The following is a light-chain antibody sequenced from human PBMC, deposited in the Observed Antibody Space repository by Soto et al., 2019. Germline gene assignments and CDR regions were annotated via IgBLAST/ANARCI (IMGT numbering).Light chain of an antibody. Sequence: QSVLTQPASVSGSLGQSITISCTGTTRDIAGYNYISWYQQLPGKAPKLMIYQVTILPSGISNRFSGSKSGTTASLTISGLQAEDEADYYCTSFSSSTSLYIFGTGTKVTVL. J-gene: IGLJ1*01. V-gene: IGLV2-14*01. CDR1: TRDIAGYNY. CDR3: TSFSSSTSLYI. CDR2: QVT.